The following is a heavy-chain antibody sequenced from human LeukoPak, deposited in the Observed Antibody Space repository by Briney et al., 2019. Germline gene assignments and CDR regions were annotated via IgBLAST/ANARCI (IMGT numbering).Heavy chain of an antibody. CDR1: GGTFSSYA. CDR2: IIPILGIA. D-gene: IGHD1-14*01. Sequence: SVKVSCKASGGTFSSYAISWVRQAPGQGLEWMGRIIPILGIANYAQKFQGRVTMTEDTSTDTAYMELSSLRSEDTAVYYCATGGWALVAFDIWGQGTMVTVSS. V-gene: IGHV1-69*04. J-gene: IGHJ3*02. CDR3: ATGGWALVAFDI.